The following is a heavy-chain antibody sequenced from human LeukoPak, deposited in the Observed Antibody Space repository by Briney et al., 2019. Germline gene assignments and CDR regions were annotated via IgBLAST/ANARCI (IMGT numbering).Heavy chain of an antibody. CDR2: INQDGSEK. CDR3: ARGHPYYFDY. V-gene: IGHV3-7*05. J-gene: IGHJ4*02. Sequence: PGGSLRLSCAASGFTFNNYWMNWVRQAPGKGLEWVANINQDGSEKYYVDSLKGRFTISRDNAKNSLYLQMNSLRAEDTAVYYCARGHPYYFDYWGQGTLVTVSS. CDR1: GFTFNNYW.